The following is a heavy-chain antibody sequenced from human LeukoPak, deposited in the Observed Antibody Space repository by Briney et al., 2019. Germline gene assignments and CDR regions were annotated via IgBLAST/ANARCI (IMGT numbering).Heavy chain of an antibody. D-gene: IGHD6-6*01. J-gene: IGHJ4*02. CDR2: ISGSGVNT. Sequence: GGSLRLSCAASGFTFSNAWMSWVRQAPGKGLEWVSGISGSGVNTYYANSVKGRFTISRDKFMNTLYLQMNSLRAEDTAVYYCARGRGLPVRPPNEGFLDYWGRGTLVTVSS. V-gene: IGHV3-23*01. CDR1: GFTFSNAW. CDR3: ARGRGLPVRPPNEGFLDY.